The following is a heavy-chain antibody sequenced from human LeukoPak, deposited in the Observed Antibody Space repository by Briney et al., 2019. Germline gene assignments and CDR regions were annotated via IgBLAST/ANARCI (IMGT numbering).Heavy chain of an antibody. Sequence: GGSLRLSCAASGFTSSSYGMHWVRQAPGKGLEWVAVISYDGSDKYYADSAKGRFTISRDNSKNTLYLQMNSLRAEDTAVYYCAKDARWLVPSLWGQGTLVTVSS. D-gene: IGHD6-19*01. CDR1: GFTSSSYG. V-gene: IGHV3-30*18. J-gene: IGHJ4*02. CDR3: AKDARWLVPSL. CDR2: ISYDGSDK.